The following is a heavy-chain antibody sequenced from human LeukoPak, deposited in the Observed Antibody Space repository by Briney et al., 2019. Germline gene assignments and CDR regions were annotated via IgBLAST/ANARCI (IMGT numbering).Heavy chain of an antibody. CDR2: IKEDGSEK. V-gene: IGHV3-7*01. Sequence: GGSLRLSCAPSGLTFSTEWMSWVRHPPGKGLEWVANIKEDGSEKYYGDSVTGRFTISRDNAKNSLYLQMNSLRAEDTAVYYCARDSSGYQWGQGTLVSVSS. CDR1: GLTFSTEW. CDR3: ARDSSGYQ. D-gene: IGHD3-22*01. J-gene: IGHJ4*02.